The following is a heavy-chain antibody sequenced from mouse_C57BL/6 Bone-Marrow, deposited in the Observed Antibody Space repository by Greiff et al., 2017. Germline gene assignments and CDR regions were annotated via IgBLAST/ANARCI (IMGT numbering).Heavy chain of an antibody. V-gene: IGHV1-26*01. CDR3: ARDGSSYGYFDV. J-gene: IGHJ1*03. CDR1: GYTFTDYY. D-gene: IGHD1-1*01. CDR2: INPNNGGT. Sequence: DVQLQQSGPELVKPGASVKISCKASGYTFTDYYMNWVKQSHGKSLEWIGDINPNNGGTSYNQKFKGKATLTVDKSSSTAYMELRSLTSEDSAVYYCARDGSSYGYFDVWGTGTTVTVSS.